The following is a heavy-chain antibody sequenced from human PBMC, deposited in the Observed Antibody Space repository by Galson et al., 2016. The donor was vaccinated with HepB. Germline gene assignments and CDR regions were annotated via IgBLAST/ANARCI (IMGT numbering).Heavy chain of an antibody. D-gene: IGHD3-3*01. J-gene: IGHJ4*02. CDR2: IRGDSSSE. CDR1: GFTFDDYA. Sequence: SLRLSCAASGFTFDDYAMHWVRQVPGKGLEWVSGIRGDSSSEAYAGSVKGRFTISRDNAKNSLYLQMNDLKPEDTALYYCAKESVRDFWSASESDYWGQGTLVTVSS. V-gene: IGHV3-9*01. CDR3: AKESVRDFWSASESDY.